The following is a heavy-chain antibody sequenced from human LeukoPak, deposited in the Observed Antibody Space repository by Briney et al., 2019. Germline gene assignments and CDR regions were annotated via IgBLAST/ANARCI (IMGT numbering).Heavy chain of an antibody. D-gene: IGHD1-26*01. Sequence: GASVKVSCKASGGTFSSYAISWVRQAPGQGLEWMRRIIPIFGIANYAQKFQGRVTITADKSTSTAYMELSSLRSEDTAVYYCARGDGGGATEFDYWGQGTLVTVSS. J-gene: IGHJ4*02. CDR3: ARGDGGGATEFDY. CDR1: GGTFSSYA. V-gene: IGHV1-69*04. CDR2: IIPIFGIA.